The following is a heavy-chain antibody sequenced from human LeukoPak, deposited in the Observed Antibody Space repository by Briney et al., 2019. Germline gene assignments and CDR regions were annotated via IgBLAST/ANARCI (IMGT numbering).Heavy chain of an antibody. Sequence: PGGSLRLSCAASGFTFSSYSMNWVRQAPGKGLEWVSAIRRTGGSTYYADSVKGRFTISRDNSKNTLYLQMNSLRAEDTAVYYCANTDYYDTSALDYWGQGTLVTVSS. CDR3: ANTDYYDTSALDY. V-gene: IGHV3-23*01. D-gene: IGHD3-22*01. CDR1: GFTFSSYS. CDR2: IRRTGGST. J-gene: IGHJ4*02.